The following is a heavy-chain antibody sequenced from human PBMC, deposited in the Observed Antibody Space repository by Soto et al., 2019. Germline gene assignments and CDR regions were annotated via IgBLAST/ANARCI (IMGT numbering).Heavy chain of an antibody. CDR2: IYYSGST. Sequence: PSETLSLTCTVSGGSISSGCYYWSWIRQHPGKGLEWIGYIYYSGSTYYNPSLKSRVTISVDTSKNQFSLKLSSVTAADTAVYYCARDIVVVVAATPSPPDYYYYYYMDVWGKGTTVTVSS. CDR1: GGSISSGCYY. J-gene: IGHJ6*03. CDR3: ARDIVVVVAATPSPPDYYYYYYMDV. D-gene: IGHD2-15*01. V-gene: IGHV4-31*03.